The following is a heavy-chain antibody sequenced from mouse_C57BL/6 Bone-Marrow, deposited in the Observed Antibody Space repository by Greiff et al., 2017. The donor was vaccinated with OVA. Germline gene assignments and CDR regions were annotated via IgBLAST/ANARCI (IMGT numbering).Heavy chain of an antibody. J-gene: IGHJ1*03. Sequence: QVHVKQSGPELVKPGASVKISCKASGYAFSSSWMNWVKQRPGKGLEWIGRIYPGDGDTNYNGKFKGKATLTADKSYSTAYMQLSSLTSEDSAVYICARGATVAYWYFDVWGTGTTVTVSS. D-gene: IGHD1-1*01. V-gene: IGHV1-82*01. CDR1: GYAFSSSW. CDR2: IYPGDGDT. CDR3: ARGATVAYWYFDV.